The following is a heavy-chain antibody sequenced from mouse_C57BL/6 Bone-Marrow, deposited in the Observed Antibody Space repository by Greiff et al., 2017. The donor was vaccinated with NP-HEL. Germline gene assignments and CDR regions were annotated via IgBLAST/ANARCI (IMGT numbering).Heavy chain of an antibody. CDR2: IYPGSGST. CDR3: ARRFGYYGSSYYYAMDY. V-gene: IGHV1-55*01. D-gene: IGHD1-1*01. J-gene: IGHJ4*01. CDR1: GYTFTSYW. Sequence: QVHVKQPGAELVKPGASVKMSCKASGYTFTSYWITWVKQRPGQGLEWIGDIYPGSGSTNYNEKFKSKATLTVDTSSSTAYMQLSSLTSEDSAVYYCARRFGYYGSSYYYAMDYWGQGTSVTVSS.